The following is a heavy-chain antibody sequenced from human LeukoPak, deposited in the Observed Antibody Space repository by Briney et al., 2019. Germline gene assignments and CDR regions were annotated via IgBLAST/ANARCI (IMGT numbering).Heavy chain of an antibody. CDR2: ISYDGSNK. Sequence: GGSLRLSCAASGFTFSSYAMHWVRQAPGKGLEWVAVISYDGSNKYYVDSVKGRFTISRDNSKNTLYLQMNSLRAEDTAVYYCARVTGSSSPDDYWGQGTLVTVSS. CDR1: GFTFSSYA. D-gene: IGHD6-6*01. CDR3: ARVTGSSSPDDY. V-gene: IGHV3-30-3*01. J-gene: IGHJ4*02.